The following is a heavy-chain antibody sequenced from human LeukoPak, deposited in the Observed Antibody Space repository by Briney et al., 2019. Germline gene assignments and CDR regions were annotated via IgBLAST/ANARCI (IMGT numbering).Heavy chain of an antibody. D-gene: IGHD3-10*01. CDR2: INWNGGST. Sequence: GGSLRLSCAASGFTFDDYGMSWVRHVPGKGLEWVSGINWNGGSTGYADSVKGRFIISRDNAKNSLYLQMNSLRAEDTALYYCARPMYYNGSGSNFDYWGQGILVTVSS. V-gene: IGHV3-20*04. CDR1: GFTFDDYG. J-gene: IGHJ4*02. CDR3: ARPMYYNGSGSNFDY.